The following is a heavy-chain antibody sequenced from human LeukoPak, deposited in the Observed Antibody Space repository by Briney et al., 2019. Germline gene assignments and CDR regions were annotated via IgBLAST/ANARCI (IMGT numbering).Heavy chain of an antibody. CDR3: ARGLPSRGAPRRYFDL. V-gene: IGHV3-7*01. D-gene: IGHD3-10*01. CDR2: IKQDGSEK. Sequence: PGGSLRLSCAASGFTFSSYWMSWVRQAPGKGLEWVANIKQDGSEKYYVDSVKGRFTISRDNAKNSLYLQMNSLRAEDTAVYYCARGLPSRGAPRRYFDLWGRGTLVTVSS. CDR1: GFTFSSYW. J-gene: IGHJ2*01.